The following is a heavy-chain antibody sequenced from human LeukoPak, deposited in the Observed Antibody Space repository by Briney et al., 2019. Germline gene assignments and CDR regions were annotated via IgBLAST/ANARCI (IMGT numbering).Heavy chain of an antibody. J-gene: IGHJ4*02. D-gene: IGHD3-10*01. CDR3: ARDNRRYGSGSYFHY. CDR1: GYTFTDYS. V-gene: IGHV1-2*02. CDR2: INPNSGGT. Sequence: GASVKVSCKASGYTFTDYSMHWVRQAPGKGLEWMGWINPNSGGTNSAQNFQGRVTVTWDTSISTAYMELSSLTSDDTAIYYCARDNRRYGSGSYFHYWGQGTLVTVS.